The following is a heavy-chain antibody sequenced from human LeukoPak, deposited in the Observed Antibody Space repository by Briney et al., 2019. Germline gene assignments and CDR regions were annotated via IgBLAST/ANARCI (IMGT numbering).Heavy chain of an antibody. V-gene: IGHV1-24*01. CDR2: FDPEDGET. J-gene: IGHJ4*02. Sequence: ASVKVSCKVSGYTLTELSMHWVRQAPGKGLEWMGGFDPEDGETIYAQKFQGRVTMTEDTSTDTAYMELSSLRSEDTAVYYCATRAAWVPLEAMIVKGSLDYWGQGTLVTVSS. CDR3: ATRAAWVPLEAMIVKGSLDY. D-gene: IGHD3-22*01. CDR1: GYTLTELS.